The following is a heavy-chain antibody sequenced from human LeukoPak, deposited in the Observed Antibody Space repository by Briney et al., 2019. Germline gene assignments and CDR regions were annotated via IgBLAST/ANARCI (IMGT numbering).Heavy chain of an antibody. V-gene: IGHV4-38-2*02. J-gene: IGHJ4*02. D-gene: IGHD6-19*01. CDR1: RYSISSGYY. CDR3: ARVQPESIAVARQGTDY. Sequence: SETLSLTCTVSRYSISSGYYWGWIRQPPGKELEWIGSICHSGSAYYNPSLKSRVTISVDTSKNQFSLKLSSLTAADTAVYYCARVQPESIAVARQGTDYWGQGTLVTVSS. CDR2: ICHSGSA.